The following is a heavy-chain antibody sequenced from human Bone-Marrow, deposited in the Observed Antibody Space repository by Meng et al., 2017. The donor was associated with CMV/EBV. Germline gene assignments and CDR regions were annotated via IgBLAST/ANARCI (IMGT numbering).Heavy chain of an antibody. J-gene: IGHJ4*02. Sequence: GESLKISCAAPGFTFSNSAMSWVRQAPGKGLEWVSAITASGGSTYHADSVKGRFTISRDNSKNTLYLQLNSLRAEDTAVYYCAKAFSSSWYREYYDYWGKGTLVTASS. CDR1: GFTFSNSA. CDR3: AKAFSSSWYREYYDY. V-gene: IGHV3-23*01. D-gene: IGHD6-13*01. CDR2: ITASGGST.